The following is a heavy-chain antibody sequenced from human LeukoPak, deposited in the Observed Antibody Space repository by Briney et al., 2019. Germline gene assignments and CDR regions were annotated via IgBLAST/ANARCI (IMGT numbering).Heavy chain of an antibody. CDR3: ARGPGGTYYYDSSGYYNFDY. CDR2: MNPNSGNT. J-gene: IGHJ4*02. CDR1: GYTFTSYD. V-gene: IGHV1-8*03. Sequence: ASVKVSCKASGYTFTSYDINWVRQATGQGLEWMGWMNPNSGNTGYAQKFQGRVTITRNTSISTAYMELSSLRSEDTAVYYCARGPGGTYYYDSSGYYNFDYWGQGTLVTVSS. D-gene: IGHD3-22*01.